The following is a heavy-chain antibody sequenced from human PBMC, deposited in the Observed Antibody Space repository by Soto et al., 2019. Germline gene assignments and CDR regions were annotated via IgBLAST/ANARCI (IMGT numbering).Heavy chain of an antibody. Sequence: QVQLVQSGAEVKKPGASVKVSCKASGYTFRSHAMHWVRQAPGQRLEWMGWINAGNGNTKYSQKLQGRVTISRDTSASTAYMEPSSLRSEDTAVYYCASDRPFGLRYLYGMAVWGQGTTVTVSS. D-gene: IGHD1-26*01. V-gene: IGHV1-3*01. CDR3: ASDRPFGLRYLYGMAV. CDR2: INAGNGNT. J-gene: IGHJ6*02. CDR1: GYTFRSHA.